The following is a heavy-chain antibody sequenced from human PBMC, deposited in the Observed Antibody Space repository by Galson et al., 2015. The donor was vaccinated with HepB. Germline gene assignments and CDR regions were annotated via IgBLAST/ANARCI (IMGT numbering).Heavy chain of an antibody. D-gene: IGHD3-10*01. V-gene: IGHV3-7*01. CDR3: ARGGFTSSWFWVD. J-gene: IGHJ4*02. CDR2: LKPDGSET. Sequence: SLRLSCAASGFTFGDYYMSWLRQAPGRGPEWVASLKPDGSETSYVDSVEGRFVVSRDNAKNSLYLQMNSLRAEDTAVYYCARGGFTSSWFWVDWGQGTLVTVSS. CDR1: GFTFGDYY.